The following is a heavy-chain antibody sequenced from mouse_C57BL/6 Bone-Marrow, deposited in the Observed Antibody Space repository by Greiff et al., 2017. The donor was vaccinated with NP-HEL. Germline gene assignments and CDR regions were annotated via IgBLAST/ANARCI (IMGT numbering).Heavy chain of an antibody. D-gene: IGHD2-4*01. CDR3: AKYDYDGNAMDY. Sequence: VQLQQSGAELVRPGASVKLSCKASGYTFTDYYINWVKQRPGQGLEWIARIYPGSGNTYYNEKFKGKATLTAEKSSSTAYMQLSSLTSEDSAVYFCAKYDYDGNAMDYWGQGTSVTVSS. CDR2: IYPGSGNT. V-gene: IGHV1-76*01. J-gene: IGHJ4*01. CDR1: GYTFTDYY.